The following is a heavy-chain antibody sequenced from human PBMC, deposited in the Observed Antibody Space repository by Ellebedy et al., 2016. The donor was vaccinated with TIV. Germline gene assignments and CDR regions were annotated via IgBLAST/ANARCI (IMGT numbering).Heavy chain of an antibody. J-gene: IGHJ4*02. CDR1: GGTFSSYA. V-gene: IGHV1-69*13. CDR2: IIPIFGTA. CDR3: ARDRRDLYCSSTSCYSPYYFDY. D-gene: IGHD2-2*01. Sequence: AASVKVSCKASGGTFSSYAISWVRQAPGQGLEWMGGIIPIFGTANYAQKFQGRVTITADESTSTAYMELSSLRSEDTAVYYCARDRRDLYCSSTSCYSPYYFDYWGQGTLVTVSS.